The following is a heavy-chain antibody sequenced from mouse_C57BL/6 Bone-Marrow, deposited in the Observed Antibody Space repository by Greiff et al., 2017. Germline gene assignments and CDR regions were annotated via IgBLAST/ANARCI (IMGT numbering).Heavy chain of an antibody. Sequence: EVQLMESGGGLVQPKGSLTLSCAASGFSFNTYVMNWVRQSPGQGFEWVARIRRKSNNYATYYADSVKDRFPISRDDAESILYLQMNSKKTEETAMYSGVGDGDGNGRSAIDYWGQGTSVTVS. D-gene: IGHD2-1*01. CDR1: GFSFNTYV. CDR3: VGDGDGNGRSAIDY. CDR2: IRRKSNNYAT. V-gene: IGHV10-1*01. J-gene: IGHJ4*01.